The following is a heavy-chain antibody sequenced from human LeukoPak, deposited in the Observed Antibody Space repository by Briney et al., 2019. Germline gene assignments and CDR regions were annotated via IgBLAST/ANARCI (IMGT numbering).Heavy chain of an antibody. Sequence: GGSLRLSCAASGFTFSNAWMSWVRQAPGKGLEWVGRIKSKTDGGTTDYAAPVKGRFTISRDDSKNTLYLQMNSLKTEDTAVYYCTTYYYVSSGYYYGDYWGQGTLVTVSS. D-gene: IGHD3-22*01. CDR3: TTYYYVSSGYYYGDY. J-gene: IGHJ4*02. CDR2: IKSKTDGGTT. CDR1: GFTFSNAW. V-gene: IGHV3-15*01.